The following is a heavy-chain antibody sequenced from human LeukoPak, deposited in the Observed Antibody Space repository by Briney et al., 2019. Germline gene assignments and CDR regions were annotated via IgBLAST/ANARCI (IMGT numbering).Heavy chain of an antibody. CDR1: GFTVSSNY. D-gene: IGHD6-19*01. J-gene: IGHJ3*02. CDR2: IYSGGST. CDR3: AKVGRSGWYLDAFDI. V-gene: IGHV3-53*01. Sequence: GGSLRLSCAASGFTVSSNYMSWVRQAPGKGLEWVSLIYSGGSTYYADSVKGRFTISRDNSKNTLYLQMNSLRAEDTAVYYCAKVGRSGWYLDAFDIWGQGTMVTVSS.